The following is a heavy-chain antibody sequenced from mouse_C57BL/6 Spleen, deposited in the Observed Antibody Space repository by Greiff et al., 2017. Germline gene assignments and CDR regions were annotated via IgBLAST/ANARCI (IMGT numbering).Heavy chain of an antibody. Sequence: LVESGAELARPGASVKLSCKASGYTFTSYGISWVKQRTGQGLEWIGEIYPRSGNTYYNEKFKGKATLTADKSSSTAYMELRSLTSEDSAVYFCARKYYGSSPFADWGQGTLVTVSA. V-gene: IGHV1-81*01. D-gene: IGHD1-1*01. CDR1: GYTFTSYG. J-gene: IGHJ3*01. CDR2: IYPRSGNT. CDR3: ARKYYGSSPFAD.